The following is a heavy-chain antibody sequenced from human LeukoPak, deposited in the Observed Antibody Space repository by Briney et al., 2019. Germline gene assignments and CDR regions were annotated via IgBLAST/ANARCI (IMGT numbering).Heavy chain of an antibody. V-gene: IGHV3-53*01. CDR3: ASARESCIGSTCYEYFHH. J-gene: IGHJ1*01. D-gene: IGHD3-22*01. CDR2: FYSPGST. Sequence: GGSLRLSCAASGFTVTTKTMAWVRQAPGRGLEWVSVFYSPGSTYYADSVHGRFTISRDTSLNTLFLRMNSLRVEDTAVYYCASARESCIGSTCYEYFHHWGQGTPLRVSS. CDR1: GFTVTTKT.